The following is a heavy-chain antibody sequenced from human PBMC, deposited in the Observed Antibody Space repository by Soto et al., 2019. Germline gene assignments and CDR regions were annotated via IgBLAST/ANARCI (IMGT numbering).Heavy chain of an antibody. CDR1: GGSISSYY. D-gene: IGHD1-26*01. V-gene: IGHV4-59*01. Sequence: TSETLSLTCTVSGGSISSYYWSWIRQPPGKGLEWIGYIYYSGSTNYNPSLKSRVTISVDTSKNQFSLKLSSVTAADTAVYYCARVRGSSRGDAFDIWGQGTMVTVSS. CDR2: IYYSGST. J-gene: IGHJ3*02. CDR3: ARVRGSSRGDAFDI.